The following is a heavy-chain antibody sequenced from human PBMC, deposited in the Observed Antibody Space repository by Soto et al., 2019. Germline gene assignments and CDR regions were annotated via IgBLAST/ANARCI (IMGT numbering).Heavy chain of an antibody. Sequence: ASVKVSCKASGGTFSSYAISWVRQAPGQGLEWMGGIIPIFGTANYAQKFQGRVTITADESTSTAYMEPSSLRSEDTAVYYCARVVWFLEFWIRDWGQLTLVTVSS. V-gene: IGHV1-69*13. D-gene: IGHD3-3*01. CDR2: IIPIFGTA. CDR3: ARVVWFLEFWIRD. J-gene: IGHJ4*02. CDR1: GGTFSSYA.